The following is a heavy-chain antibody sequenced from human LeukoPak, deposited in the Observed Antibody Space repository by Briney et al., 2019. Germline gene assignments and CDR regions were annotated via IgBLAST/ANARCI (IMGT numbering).Heavy chain of an antibody. J-gene: IGHJ5*02. CDR2: INHSGST. Sequence: SETLSLTCAVYGGSFSGYYWSWIRQPPGKGLEWIGEINHSGSTNYNPSLKSRVTISVDTSKNQFSLKLSSVTAADTAVYYCASRKYYYGSGSYYNSPFDPWGQGTLVTVSS. CDR3: ASRKYYYGSGSYYNSPFDP. CDR1: GGSFSGYY. D-gene: IGHD3-10*01. V-gene: IGHV4-34*01.